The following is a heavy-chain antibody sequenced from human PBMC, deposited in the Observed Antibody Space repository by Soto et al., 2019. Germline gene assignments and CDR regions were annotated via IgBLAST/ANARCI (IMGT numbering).Heavy chain of an antibody. CDR3: ARVSYDFWAGYWSDMYYFYGMDV. Sequence: QVQLVESGGGVVQPGRSLRLSCAASGFTFSSYAMHWVRQAPGKGLEWVAVISYDGNNKYYADSVKGRFTISRDNSKNTLYLQMNSLRAEDTAVYYCARVSYDFWAGYWSDMYYFYGMDVWGQGTTVTVSS. V-gene: IGHV3-30-3*01. CDR1: GFTFSSYA. J-gene: IGHJ6*02. D-gene: IGHD3-3*01. CDR2: ISYDGNNK.